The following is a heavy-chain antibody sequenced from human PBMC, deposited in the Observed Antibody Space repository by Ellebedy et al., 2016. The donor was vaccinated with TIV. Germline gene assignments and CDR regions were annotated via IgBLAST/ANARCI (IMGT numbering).Heavy chain of an antibody. J-gene: IGHJ4*02. CDR2: IYGGGDT. D-gene: IGHD4-17*01. CDR3: ARGRRDYGDYPD. V-gene: IGHV3-66*01. Sequence: GESLKISCVVTGFTVSSNYMSWVRQAPGMGPEWVAVIYGGGDTYYADSVKGRFTVSGDKSKNTLYLQMKSLRDEDTAIYYCARGRRDYGDYPDWGQGTLVTVSS. CDR1: GFTVSSNY.